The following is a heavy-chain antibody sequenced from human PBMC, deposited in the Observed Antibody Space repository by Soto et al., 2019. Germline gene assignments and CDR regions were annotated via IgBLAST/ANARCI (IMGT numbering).Heavy chain of an antibody. D-gene: IGHD3-3*01. J-gene: IGHJ6*03. CDR2: IYPGDSDT. Sequence: PGGSLRLSCAASGFTFSSYWIGWVRQMPGKGLEWMGIIYPGDSDTRYSPSFQGQVTISADKSTSTAYLQWSSLRASDTAMYYCARHPNLDFHSYYMDVWGKGTTVTVSS. V-gene: IGHV5-51*01. CDR3: ARHPNLDFHSYYMDV. CDR1: GFTFSSYW.